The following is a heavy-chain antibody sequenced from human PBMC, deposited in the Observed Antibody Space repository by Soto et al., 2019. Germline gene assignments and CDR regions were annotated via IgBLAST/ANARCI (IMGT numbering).Heavy chain of an antibody. J-gene: IGHJ4*02. CDR3: EGAFCGSNYERALDH. V-gene: IGHV1-18*04. D-gene: IGHD1-26*01. CDR2: ISGYDAST. Sequence: QVQLGQSGAEVKKPGASVKVSCKASGYTFTSYGLSWVRQAPGQGLEWMGWISGYDASTNYAQNLQDRVTMATDTSTSAAYMELRSLTSDDTAAYDCEGAFCGSNYERALDHWGQGTLVTVSS. CDR1: GYTFTSYG.